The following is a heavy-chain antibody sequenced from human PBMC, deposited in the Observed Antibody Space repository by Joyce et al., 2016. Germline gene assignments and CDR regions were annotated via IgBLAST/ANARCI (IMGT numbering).Heavy chain of an antibody. V-gene: IGHV3-30*10. CDR3: AREYLRGNYKGSPAY. D-gene: IGHD1-7*01. J-gene: IGHJ4*02. CDR2: ISSDGNNK. CDR1: GFPFTSYA. Sequence: QVQLVESGGGVVQPGRSLSMSCTASGFPFTSYAMHWVRQTPGKGLEWVAVISSDGNNKFYRDSVKGRFIISRDDSKSMVYLHLTSLRSDDTAVYFCAREYLRGNYKGSPAYWGQGTLVTVSS.